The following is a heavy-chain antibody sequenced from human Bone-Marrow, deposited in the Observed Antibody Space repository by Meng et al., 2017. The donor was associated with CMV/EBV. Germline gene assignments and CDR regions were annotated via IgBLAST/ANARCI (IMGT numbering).Heavy chain of an antibody. D-gene: IGHD6-13*01. V-gene: IGHV1-18*01. J-gene: IGHJ4*02. CDR1: GYTFTSYG. Sequence: QVSLVQCGREVQKQCVSVKFSCQASGYTFTSYGISWVRQAPGQGLEWMGWISGDHGNTNYAQNFQDRVSMTTDTSTSTVYMELSSLRSDDTAVYYCARDAGNGRLTVDYWGQGTLVTVSS. CDR3: ARDAGNGRLTVDY. CDR2: ISGDHGNT.